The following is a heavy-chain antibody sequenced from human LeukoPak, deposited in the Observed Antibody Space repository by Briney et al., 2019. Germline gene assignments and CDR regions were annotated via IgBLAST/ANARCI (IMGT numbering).Heavy chain of an antibody. CDR1: GYTFTGYY. V-gene: IGHV1-2*02. CDR2: INPNSGGT. J-gene: IGHJ4*02. CDR3: ARAALLWFGECLDY. D-gene: IGHD3-10*01. Sequence: GASVKVSCKASGYTFTGYYMHWVRQAPGQGLEWMGWINPNSGGTNYAQKFQGRVTMTRDTSNSTAYMELSRLRSDDTAVYYCARAALLWFGECLDYWGQGTLVTVSS.